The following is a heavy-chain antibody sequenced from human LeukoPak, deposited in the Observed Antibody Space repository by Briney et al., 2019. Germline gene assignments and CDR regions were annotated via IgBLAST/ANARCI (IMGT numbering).Heavy chain of an antibody. Sequence: ASVKVSCKASGYIFTDYYIYWVRQTPGQGPEWMGWINPNSGGTKYAQKFQGRVTLTRDTSITTVYMEVSRLTSDDTAVYYCARDRMAEKAAIHWGQGTLVTVSS. J-gene: IGHJ4*02. V-gene: IGHV1-2*02. CDR3: ARDRMAEKAAIH. CDR2: INPNSGGT. D-gene: IGHD2-15*01. CDR1: GYIFTDYY.